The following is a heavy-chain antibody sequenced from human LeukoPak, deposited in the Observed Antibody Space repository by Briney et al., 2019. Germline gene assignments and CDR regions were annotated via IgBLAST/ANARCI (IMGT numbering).Heavy chain of an antibody. CDR3: ARAGAYIYSFDY. D-gene: IGHD5-18*01. V-gene: IGHV1-18*01. CDR2: ISAYNGNT. CDR1: GYKFSSYG. Sequence: VASVKVSCKASGYKFSSYGISWVRQAPGQGLEWMGWISAYNGNTNYAQNFQGRVTMTTDTSTSTAYMELRGLRSDDTAVYYCARAGAYIYSFDYWGQGTLVTVSS. J-gene: IGHJ4*02.